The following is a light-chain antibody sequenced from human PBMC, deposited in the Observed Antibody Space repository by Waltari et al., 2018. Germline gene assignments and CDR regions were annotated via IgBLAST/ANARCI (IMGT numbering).Light chain of an antibody. V-gene: IGKV3-20*01. CDR3: QQYGGSPWT. J-gene: IGKJ1*01. Sequence: ETVLTQSPGTLSLFPGAKATLSCRASQSVSNNYLAWYQQKPGQAPRLLIYGASTRATGIPARFSGSGSGTDFTLAISRLEPEDFAVYYCQQYGGSPWTFGRGTKVEIK. CDR1: QSVSNNY. CDR2: GAS.